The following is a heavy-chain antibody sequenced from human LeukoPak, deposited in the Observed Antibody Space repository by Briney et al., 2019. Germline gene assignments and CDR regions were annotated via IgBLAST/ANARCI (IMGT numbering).Heavy chain of an antibody. CDR3: ARDPLLYYDFWSGYFH. J-gene: IGHJ4*02. CDR1: GFTFSSYE. D-gene: IGHD3-3*01. CDR2: ISSSGSTI. V-gene: IGHV3-48*03. Sequence: GGALRLSCAASGFTFSSYEMNWVRQAPGKGLEGVSYISSSGSTIYYAESVKGRFTISRDNAKNSLYLQMNSLRAEDTAVYSCARDPLLYYDFWSGYFHWGQGTLVTVSS.